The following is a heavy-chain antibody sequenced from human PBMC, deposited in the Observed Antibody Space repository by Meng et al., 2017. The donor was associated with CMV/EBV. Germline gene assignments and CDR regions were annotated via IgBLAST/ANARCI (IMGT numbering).Heavy chain of an antibody. CDR1: GGSCSGYY. D-gene: IGHD6-13*01. CDR3: ARGGIAAAGPFDY. V-gene: IGHV4-34*01. CDR2: INHSGST. Sequence: QVPLEQAGAGLLKTSETLSLPCAVYGGSCSGYYWSWIRQPPGKGLEWIGEINHSGSTNYNPSLKSRVTISVDTSKNQFSLKLSSVTAADTAVYYCARGGIAAAGPFDYWGQGTLVTVSS. J-gene: IGHJ4*02.